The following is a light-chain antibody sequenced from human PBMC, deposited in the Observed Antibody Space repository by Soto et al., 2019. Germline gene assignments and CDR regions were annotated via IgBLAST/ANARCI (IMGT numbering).Light chain of an antibody. CDR2: DAS. V-gene: IGKV3-11*01. Sequence: EIVLTQSPATLSLSPGERATLSCRASQSVNSFLAWYQQKPGQAPRLLIYDASNRATGIPARFSVGGSGTDFTLTISSLEPEDSALYYCQQRTLWPPLTFGGGSKVEIK. J-gene: IGKJ4*01. CDR1: QSVNSF. CDR3: QQRTLWPPLT.